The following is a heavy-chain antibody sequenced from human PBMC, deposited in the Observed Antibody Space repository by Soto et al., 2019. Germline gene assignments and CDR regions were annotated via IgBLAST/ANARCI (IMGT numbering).Heavy chain of an antibody. J-gene: IGHJ4*02. V-gene: IGHV6-1*01. CDR1: WGSVSSNTAT. CDR3: AGELDIHHGLGY. CDR2: TYYRSNWNF. D-gene: IGHD6-19*01. Sequence: SQTLSLTCAISWGSVSSNTATWNWVRQSPSRGLEWLGRTYYRSNWNFDYALSVKSRIAINPDTSKNQFSLQLNSLTPEDTAVYYCAGELDIHHGLGYWGPGTSVTVSS.